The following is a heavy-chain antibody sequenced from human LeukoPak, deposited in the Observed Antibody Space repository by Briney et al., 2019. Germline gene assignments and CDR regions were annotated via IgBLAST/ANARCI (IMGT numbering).Heavy chain of an antibody. CDR1: GYTFTGYY. CDR2: ISAYNGNT. J-gene: IGHJ5*02. V-gene: IGHV1-18*04. Sequence: GASVKVSCKASGYTFTGYYMHWVRQAPGQGLEWMGWISAYNGNTNYAQKLQGRVTMTADTSTSTAYMELRSLRSDDTAVYYCARVYYDSSGYPGGWFDPWGQGTLVTVSS. CDR3: ARVYYDSSGYPGGWFDP. D-gene: IGHD3-22*01.